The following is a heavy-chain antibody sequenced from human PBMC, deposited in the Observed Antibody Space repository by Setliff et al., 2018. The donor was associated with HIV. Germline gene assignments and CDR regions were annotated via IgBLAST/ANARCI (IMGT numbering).Heavy chain of an antibody. CDR2: IGPYNGRT. J-gene: IGHJ3*02. CDR3: ARGAWIQLWNGDFDI. CDR1: GYMFIAYG. D-gene: IGHD5-18*01. V-gene: IGHV1-18*01. Sequence: ASVKVSCKTSGYMFIAYGMSWVRRAPGQGLEWMGWIGPYNGRTEYAQEFQGRVSLTIDTSASTAYMELRSLRSDDTAVYYCARGAWIQLWNGDFDIWGQGTMVTVSS.